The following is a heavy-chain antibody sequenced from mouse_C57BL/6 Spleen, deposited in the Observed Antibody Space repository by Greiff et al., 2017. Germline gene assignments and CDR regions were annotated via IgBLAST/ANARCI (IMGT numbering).Heavy chain of an antibody. CDR1: GFSLTSYG. CDR3: AKRGYGSSLED. J-gene: IGHJ2*01. D-gene: IGHD1-1*01. CDR2: IWRGGST. V-gene: IGHV2-5*01. Sequence: VQLQESGPGLVQPSQSLSITCTVSGFSLTSYGVHWVRQSPGKGLEWLGVIWRGGSTDYNAAFMSRLSITQDNAKSQVFFKMNSLQADDTAIYYSAKRGYGSSLEDWGQGTTLTAS.